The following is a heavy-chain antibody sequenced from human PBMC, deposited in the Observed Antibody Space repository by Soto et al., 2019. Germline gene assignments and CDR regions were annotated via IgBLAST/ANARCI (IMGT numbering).Heavy chain of an antibody. V-gene: IGHV2-5*02. Sequence: QITLKESGPTLVNPTQTLTLTCTFSGFSLSTSGVGVGWIRQPQGKALEWLALIYWDDDKRYSPSLKSRLTITKDTSKNQVVLTMPKMDPVDTVTYYCAHRPYDFWSGYPYYFDYWGQGTLVTVSS. J-gene: IGHJ4*02. D-gene: IGHD3-3*01. CDR3: AHRPYDFWSGYPYYFDY. CDR2: IYWDDDK. CDR1: GFSLSTSGVG.